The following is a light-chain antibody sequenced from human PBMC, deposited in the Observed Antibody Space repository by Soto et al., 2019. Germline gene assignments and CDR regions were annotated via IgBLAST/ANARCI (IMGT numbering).Light chain of an antibody. Sequence: DVQMTQSPSTLSASVGDRVTITCRASQSISSWLAWYQQKPGKAPKLLIYDASSLESGVPSRFSGSGSGTEFTLTISSLHHDDFATYYCQHYNSYSEAFGQGTKVDIK. CDR1: QSISSW. CDR2: DAS. J-gene: IGKJ1*01. V-gene: IGKV1-5*01. CDR3: QHYNSYSEA.